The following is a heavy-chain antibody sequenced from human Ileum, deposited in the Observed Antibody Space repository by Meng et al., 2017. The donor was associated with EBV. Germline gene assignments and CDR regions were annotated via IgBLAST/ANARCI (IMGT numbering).Heavy chain of an antibody. CDR2: IYHSGIT. V-gene: IGHV4-4*02. J-gene: IGHJ4*02. CDR1: GGSISSSNW. Sequence: QGLLQESGPGLVKPSGTLSLTCAVSGGSISSSNWWSCVRQPPGKGLEWIGKIYHSGITIYNPSLKSRVTMSVDNSKNQFSLKLNSMTAADTAVYYCARDPTGGEDHQRVWGQGTLVTVSS. CDR3: ARDPTGGEDHQRV. D-gene: IGHD1-14*01.